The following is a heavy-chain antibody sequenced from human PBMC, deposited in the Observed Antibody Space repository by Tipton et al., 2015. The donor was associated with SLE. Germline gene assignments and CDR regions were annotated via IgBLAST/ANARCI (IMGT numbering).Heavy chain of an antibody. V-gene: IGHV4-34*01. CDR1: VGSFSGYS. J-gene: IGHJ4*02. Sequence: TLSLTCAVYVGSFSGYSWSWIRQPPGKGLEWIGEINDVGGTNFNPSLKSRVTISVDTSKNQLSLKLTSVTAADTAVYYCARGSVVADDFWGQGTLVTVSS. D-gene: IGHD2-15*01. CDR2: INDVGGT. CDR3: ARGSVVADDF.